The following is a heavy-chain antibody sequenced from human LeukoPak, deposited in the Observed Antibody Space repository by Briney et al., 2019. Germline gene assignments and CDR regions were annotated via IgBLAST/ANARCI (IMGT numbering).Heavy chain of an antibody. D-gene: IGHD2-2*01. CDR3: DRWYCSSTSCPFDC. J-gene: IGHJ4*02. Sequence: PSETLSLTCTVSGGSISSYYWSWIRQPAGKGLEWIGRIYTSGSTNYNPSLKSRVTMSVDTSKNQFSLKLSSITAADTAVYYCDRWYCSSTSCPFDCWGQGTLVTVSS. CDR1: GGSISSYY. CDR2: IYTSGST. V-gene: IGHV4-4*07.